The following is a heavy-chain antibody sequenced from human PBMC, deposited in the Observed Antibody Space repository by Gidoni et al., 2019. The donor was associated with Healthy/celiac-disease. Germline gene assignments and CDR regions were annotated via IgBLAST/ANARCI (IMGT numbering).Heavy chain of an antibody. Sequence: QLQLQQWGAGLSKPSATLSLTCAAHGVSFSGYYWTRIRQPPGKGLGWSGEINHSGSTNYNPARSDRVAVSVDTTKNQFTLKMSTVTSADTAVYYWASEEVYCSSTSCYALRGRRCYMDVWGKGTTVTVSS. V-gene: IGHV4-34*01. CDR1: GVSFSGYY. CDR2: INHSGST. D-gene: IGHD2-2*01. CDR3: ASEEVYCSSTSCYALRGRRCYMDV. J-gene: IGHJ6*03.